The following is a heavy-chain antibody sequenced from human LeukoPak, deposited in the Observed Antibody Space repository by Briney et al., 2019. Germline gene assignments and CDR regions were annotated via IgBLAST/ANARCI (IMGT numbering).Heavy chain of an antibody. CDR2: INSDGSST. Sequence: GGSLRLSCAASEFTFSSYWMHWVRQAPGKGLVWVSRINSDGSSTSYADSVKGRFTISRDNAKNTLYLQMNSLRAEDTAVYYCARDRGAYCSGGSCYSRNWFDPWGQGTLVTVSS. CDR1: EFTFSSYW. J-gene: IGHJ5*02. CDR3: ARDRGAYCSGGSCYSRNWFDP. V-gene: IGHV3-74*01. D-gene: IGHD2-15*01.